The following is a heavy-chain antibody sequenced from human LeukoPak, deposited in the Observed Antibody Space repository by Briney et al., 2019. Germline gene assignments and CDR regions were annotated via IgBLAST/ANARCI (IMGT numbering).Heavy chain of an antibody. CDR2: ISYSGST. D-gene: IGHD2-2*01. V-gene: IGHV4-39*01. CDR1: GGSISSVSYY. CDR3: ARRVYCSSATCFFEAFDI. Sequence: PSETLSLTCTVSGGSISSVSYYWGRIRQPPGKGLVWIGSISYSGSTYYNPSLKSRVTISVDTSKNQFSLKLNSVTAADTAVYYCARRVYCSSATCFFEAFDIWGQGTMVTVSS. J-gene: IGHJ3*02.